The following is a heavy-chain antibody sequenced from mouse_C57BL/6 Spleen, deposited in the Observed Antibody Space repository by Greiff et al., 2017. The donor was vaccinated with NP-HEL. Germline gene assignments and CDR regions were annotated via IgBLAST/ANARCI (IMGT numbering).Heavy chain of an antibody. Sequence: QVQLKESGAELVRPGASVKLSCKASGYTFTDYYINWVKQRPGQGLEWIARIYPGSGNTYYNEKFKGKATLTAEKSSSTAYMQLSSLTSEDSAVYFCARATVVGDYFDYWGQGTTLTVSS. CDR2: IYPGSGNT. D-gene: IGHD1-1*01. J-gene: IGHJ2*01. CDR1: GYTFTDYY. V-gene: IGHV1-76*01. CDR3: ARATVVGDYFDY.